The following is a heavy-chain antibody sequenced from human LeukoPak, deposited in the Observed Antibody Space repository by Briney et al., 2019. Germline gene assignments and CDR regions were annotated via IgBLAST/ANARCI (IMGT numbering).Heavy chain of an antibody. V-gene: IGHV4-39*01. Sequence: MSSDTLSLTCTVSGGSISSSSHSCRSTRQPPGKRLEWTGSINYTGTTYYNPSLKVRFTISVDTSKNQFSLKLSSVTAADTAVYYCAQSLGSSNWIGNWFDPWGQGTLVTVSS. CDR2: INYTGTT. CDR1: GGSISSSSHS. CDR3: AQSLGSSNWIGNWFDP. D-gene: IGHD6-13*01. J-gene: IGHJ5*02.